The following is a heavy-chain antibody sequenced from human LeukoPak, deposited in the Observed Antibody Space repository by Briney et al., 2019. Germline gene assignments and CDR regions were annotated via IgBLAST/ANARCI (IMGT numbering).Heavy chain of an antibody. Sequence: GGSLRLSCAVSGFTVSGNYMSWVRQAPGKGLEWVSLIYSGGTTYYADSVKGRFTISRDNSKNTLYLQMNSLRAEDTAVYYCARGGGITFGGVIQFDYWGQGTLVTVSS. CDR3: ARGGGITFGGVIQFDY. J-gene: IGHJ4*02. CDR2: IYSGGTT. V-gene: IGHV3-53*01. CDR1: GFTVSGNY. D-gene: IGHD3-16*02.